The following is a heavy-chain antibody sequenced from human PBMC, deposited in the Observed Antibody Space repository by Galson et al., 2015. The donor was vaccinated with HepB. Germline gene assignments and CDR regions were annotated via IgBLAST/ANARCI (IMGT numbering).Heavy chain of an antibody. CDR1: GGTFSSYA. CDR3: ARVSRLCSSTSCYHDYFDY. D-gene: IGHD2-2*01. Sequence: SVKVSCKASGGTFSSYAISWVRQAPGQGLEWMGGIIPIFGTANYAQKFQGRVTITADESTSTAYMELSSLRSEDTAVYYCARVSRLCSSTSCYHDYFDYWGQGTLVTVSS. J-gene: IGHJ4*02. V-gene: IGHV1-69*13. CDR2: IIPIFGTA.